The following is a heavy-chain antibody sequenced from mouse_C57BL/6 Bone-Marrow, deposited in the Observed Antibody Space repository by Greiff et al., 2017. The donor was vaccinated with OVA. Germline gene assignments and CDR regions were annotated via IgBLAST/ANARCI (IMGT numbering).Heavy chain of an antibody. J-gene: IGHJ3*01. V-gene: IGHV2-2*01. CDR2: IWSGGST. Sequence: VQLQQSGPGLVQPSQSLSITCTVSGFSLTSYGVHWVRQSPGKGLEWLGVIWSGGSTDYNAAFISRLSISKDNSKSQVFFKMNSLQADDTAIYYCARHSNYSPWFAYWGQGTLVTVSA. D-gene: IGHD2-5*01. CDR1: GFSLTSYG. CDR3: ARHSNYSPWFAY.